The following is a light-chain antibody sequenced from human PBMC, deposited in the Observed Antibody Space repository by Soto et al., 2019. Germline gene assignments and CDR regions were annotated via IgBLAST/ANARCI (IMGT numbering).Light chain of an antibody. CDR2: IAS. Sequence: DLQMTQSPTSLSASVGDRVTITCRASQDISNYLAWYQQKPGKGPKLLIYIASTLQSGVPSRFSGSGSGTDFTLTISSLQPEDVATYYCKKYNTAPWTFGQGTRVEIK. J-gene: IGKJ1*01. V-gene: IGKV1-27*01. CDR1: QDISNY. CDR3: KKYNTAPWT.